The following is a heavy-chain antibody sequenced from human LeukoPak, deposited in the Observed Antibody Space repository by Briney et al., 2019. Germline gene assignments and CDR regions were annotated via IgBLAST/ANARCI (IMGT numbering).Heavy chain of an antibody. V-gene: IGHV4-59*08. Sequence: SETLSLTCTVSGGSISNYYWSWIRQPPGKGLEWIGYIYYSGSTNYNPSLKSRVTISVDTSKNQFSLKLSSVTAADTAVYYCAGGLWFGELDYWGQGTLVTVSS. CDR1: GGSISNYY. CDR2: IYYSGST. CDR3: AGGLWFGELDY. D-gene: IGHD3-10*01. J-gene: IGHJ4*02.